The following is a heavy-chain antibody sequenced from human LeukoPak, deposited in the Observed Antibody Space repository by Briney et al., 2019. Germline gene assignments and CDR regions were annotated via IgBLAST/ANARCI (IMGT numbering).Heavy chain of an antibody. CDR3: ARGYNRGSYYNY. Sequence: PSETLSLTCVVYGGSFSGNYWSWIRQPPGNGLEWVGEINNSGSTNYNPSLKSRVTISLDTSKNQFSLKLSSATAADTAVYYCARGYNRGSYYNYWGQGTLVTVSS. CDR2: INNSGST. CDR1: GGSFSGNY. D-gene: IGHD3-16*01. J-gene: IGHJ4*02. V-gene: IGHV4-34*01.